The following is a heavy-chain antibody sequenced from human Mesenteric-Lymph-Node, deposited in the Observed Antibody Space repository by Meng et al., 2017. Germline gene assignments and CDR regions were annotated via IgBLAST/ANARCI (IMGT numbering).Heavy chain of an antibody. V-gene: IGHV4-4*02. CDR2: IYHSGRT. Sequence: RCSWWSWVRQAPGKGLEWIGEIYHSGRTNYNPSVKSRVSMSVDKSQNHFSLRLSSVTAADTAVYYCTTLYGDSISWGQGTLVTVSS. D-gene: IGHD4-17*01. J-gene: IGHJ4*02. CDR1: RCSW. CDR3: TTLYGDSIS.